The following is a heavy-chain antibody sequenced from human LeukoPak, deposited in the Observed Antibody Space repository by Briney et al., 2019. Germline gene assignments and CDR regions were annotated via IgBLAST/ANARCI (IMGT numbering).Heavy chain of an antibody. CDR2: IYSGGST. V-gene: IGHV3-53*01. Sequence: GGSLRLSCAASGFTVSSNYMSWVRQAPGKGLEWVSVIYSGGSTYYADSMKGRFTISRDNAKNSLYLQMNSLRAEDTAVYYCARSGSYDDAFDIWGQGTMVTVSS. D-gene: IGHD1-26*01. CDR1: GFTVSSNY. CDR3: ARSGSYDDAFDI. J-gene: IGHJ3*02.